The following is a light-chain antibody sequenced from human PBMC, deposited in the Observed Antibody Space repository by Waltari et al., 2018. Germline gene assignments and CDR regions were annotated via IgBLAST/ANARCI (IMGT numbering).Light chain of an antibody. J-gene: IGLJ2*01. V-gene: IGLV2-23*01. CDR3: CTYASSSTSVL. Sequence: QSALTQPASVSGSPGQSITLSCTGTSSDVGNYNLVPWYQLHPGRAPKLIIYEGNKRPSGVSDRFSGSKTGNTASLTITGLQAEDEADYYCCTYASSSTSVLFGGGTKLTVL. CDR2: EGN. CDR1: SSDVGNYNL.